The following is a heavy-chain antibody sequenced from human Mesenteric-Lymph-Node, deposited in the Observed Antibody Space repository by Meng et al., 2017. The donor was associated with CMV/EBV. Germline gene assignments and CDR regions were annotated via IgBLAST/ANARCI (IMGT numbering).Heavy chain of an antibody. J-gene: IGHJ5*02. CDR3: ARGGVAWNPTT. Sequence: SLTCTVSGGSISSYYCSWIRQLPGKGLEWIGYIYYSGSTNYNPSLKSRVTISIDTSKNQFSLNLTSVTAADTAVYYCARGGVAWNPTTWGQGTLVTVSS. CDR1: GGSISSYY. V-gene: IGHV4-59*01. D-gene: IGHD1-1*01. CDR2: IYYSGST.